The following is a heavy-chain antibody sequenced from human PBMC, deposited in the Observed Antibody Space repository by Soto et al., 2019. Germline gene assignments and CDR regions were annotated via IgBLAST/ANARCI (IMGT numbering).Heavy chain of an antibody. J-gene: IGHJ4*02. V-gene: IGHV3-33*01. CDR1: GFTFNSYG. CDR2: IWYDGSNK. Sequence: QVQLVESGGGVVQPGRSLRLSCAGSGFTFNSYGMHWARQAPGKGLEWVAVIWYDGSNKYYADSVKGRFTISRDNSKNTLFLQINSLRAEDTAVYYGARETSTVITLDYWVQGTLVTVSS. D-gene: IGHD4-17*01. CDR3: ARETSTVITLDY.